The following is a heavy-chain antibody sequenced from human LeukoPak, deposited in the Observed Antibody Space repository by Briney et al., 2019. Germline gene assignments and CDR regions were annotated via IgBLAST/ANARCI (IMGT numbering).Heavy chain of an antibody. Sequence: GGSLGLSCAASGFTFSSYWMSWVRQAPGKGLEWVANIKKDGSGKYYVDSVKGRFTISRDNVNNSLYLQMNSLRAEDTAVYYCARGGGWYPDYWGQGTLVTVSS. CDR2: IKKDGSGK. D-gene: IGHD6-19*01. CDR3: ARGGGWYPDY. J-gene: IGHJ4*02. V-gene: IGHV3-7*03. CDR1: GFTFSSYW.